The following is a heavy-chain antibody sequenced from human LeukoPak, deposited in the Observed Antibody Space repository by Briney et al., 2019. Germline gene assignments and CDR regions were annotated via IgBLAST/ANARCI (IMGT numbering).Heavy chain of an antibody. CDR1: GFTFSSYA. V-gene: IGHV3-30*04. Sequence: GGSLRLSCAASGFTFSSYAMHWVRQAPGKGLEWVAVISYDGSNKYYADSVKGRFTISRDNSKNTLYLQMNSLRPDGTAVYYCATTLGSGWKFDYWGQGTLVTVSS. CDR2: ISYDGSNK. J-gene: IGHJ4*02. D-gene: IGHD6-19*01. CDR3: ATTLGSGWKFDY.